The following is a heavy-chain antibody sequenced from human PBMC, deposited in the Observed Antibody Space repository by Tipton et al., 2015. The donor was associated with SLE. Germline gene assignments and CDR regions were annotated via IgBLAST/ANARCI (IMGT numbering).Heavy chain of an antibody. CDR3: VRYMTKVTPYNYYGLDV. CDR1: GGSISTYY. D-gene: IGHD4-17*01. CDR2: VHNSGSS. J-gene: IGHJ6*02. Sequence: LRLSCTVSGGSISTYYWSWIRQPPGKGLEWIGYVHNSGSSNYNPSLKSRVTFSVGTSKNQVSPKLTSVTAADTALYYCVRYMTKVTPYNYYGLDVWGQGTTVIVSS. V-gene: IGHV4-59*08.